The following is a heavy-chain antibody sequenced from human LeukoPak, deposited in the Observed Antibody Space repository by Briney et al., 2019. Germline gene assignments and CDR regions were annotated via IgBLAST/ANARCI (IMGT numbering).Heavy chain of an antibody. J-gene: IGHJ4*02. Sequence: SETLSLTCTVSGDSISSTNSYWGWLRQPPGKGLEWIGSMWFGATTSYDPSLKSRVTISIDPSKNRFALKLSSVTAADTALYYCARGRRGSYFQDYWGQGTLVTVSS. CDR3: ARGRRGSYFQDY. CDR2: MWFGATT. D-gene: IGHD1-26*01. CDR1: GDSISSTNSY. V-gene: IGHV4-39*06.